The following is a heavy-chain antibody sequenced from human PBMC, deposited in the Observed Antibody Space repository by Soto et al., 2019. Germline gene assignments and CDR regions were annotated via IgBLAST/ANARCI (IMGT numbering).Heavy chain of an antibody. D-gene: IGHD4-17*01. J-gene: IGHJ6*02. CDR2: IIPIFGTA. CDR1: GGTFSSYA. Sequence: PVKVSCKASGGTFSSYAISWVRQAPGQGLEWMGGIIPIFGTANYAQKFQGRVTITADESTSTAYMELSSLRSEDTAVYYCARDLNGYGGNRVYYYGMDAWGQGTTVTVSS. V-gene: IGHV1-69*13. CDR3: ARDLNGYGGNRVYYYGMDA.